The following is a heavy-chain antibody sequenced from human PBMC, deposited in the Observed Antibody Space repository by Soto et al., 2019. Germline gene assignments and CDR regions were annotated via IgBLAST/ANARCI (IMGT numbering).Heavy chain of an antibody. D-gene: IGHD3-10*01. J-gene: IGHJ6*02. CDR2: ISGSGGST. CDR3: AKGLRRLLRTQYYYGLDV. Sequence: GSLRLSCAASGFTFRPYAMSWVRQAPGKGLEWVSSISGSGGSTHYADSVKGRFTVSRDNSKRALSLQMSSLREEDTATYYCAKGLRRLLRTQYYYGLDVWGRGTTVTVSS. CDR1: GFTFRPYA. V-gene: IGHV3-23*01.